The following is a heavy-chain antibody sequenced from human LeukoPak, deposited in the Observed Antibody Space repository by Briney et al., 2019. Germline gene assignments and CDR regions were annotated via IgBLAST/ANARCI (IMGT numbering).Heavy chain of an antibody. CDR2: FDPEDGET. Sequence: VASVKVSCRVSGYTLTELSMHWARQAPGKGLEWMGGFDPEDGETIYAQKFQGRVTMTEDTSTDTAYMELSSLRSEDTAVYYCATDYSLRGWAFDYWGRGTLVTVSS. D-gene: IGHD6-19*01. V-gene: IGHV1-24*01. CDR3: ATDYSLRGWAFDY. J-gene: IGHJ4*02. CDR1: GYTLTELS.